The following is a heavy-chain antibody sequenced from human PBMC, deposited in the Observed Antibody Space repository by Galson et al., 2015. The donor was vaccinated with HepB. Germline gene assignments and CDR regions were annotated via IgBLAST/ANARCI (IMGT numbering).Heavy chain of an antibody. J-gene: IGHJ1*01. CDR1: GYTISTYP. CDR2: INTKTGNP. CDR3: ATIGVVEATGVRYFHH. V-gene: IGHV7-4-1*02. D-gene: IGHD2-15*01. Sequence: SVKVSCKASGYTISTYPMTWVRQAPGQGLEWVGWINTKTGNPRYAQGSTGRFVLSLDTSVSTAYLEITSLKAEDTAVYYCATIGVVEATGVRYFHHWGQGTLVTVSS.